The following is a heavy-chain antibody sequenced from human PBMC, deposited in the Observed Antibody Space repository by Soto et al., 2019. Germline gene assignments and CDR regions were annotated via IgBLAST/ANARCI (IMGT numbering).Heavy chain of an antibody. CDR2: INHSGST. Sequence: SETQSLTCAVYGGSFSGYYWSWIRQPPGKGLEWIGEINHSGSTNYNPSLKSRVTISVDTSKNQFSLKLSSVTAADTAVYYCAGGVSYYDFWSGYYSHYYYGMDVWGQGTTVTVSS. J-gene: IGHJ6*02. CDR3: AGGVSYYDFWSGYYSHYYYGMDV. D-gene: IGHD3-3*01. CDR1: GGSFSGYY. V-gene: IGHV4-34*01.